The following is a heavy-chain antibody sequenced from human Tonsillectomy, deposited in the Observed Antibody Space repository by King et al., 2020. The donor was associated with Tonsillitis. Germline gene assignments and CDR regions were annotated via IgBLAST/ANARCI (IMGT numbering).Heavy chain of an antibody. V-gene: IGHV4-39*01. Sequence: QLQESGPGLIKPSETVSLTCTVSGGSTSSSTYFWAWIRQPPGKGLEWIGSVFYIGSTYYNPSFRGRVTMSVDTSKNQVSLNLTSVTAADTAVYYCARQPEYRSGWYWYFDLWGRGPLVTVSS. CDR1: GGSTSSSTYF. J-gene: IGHJ2*01. D-gene: IGHD6-19*01. CDR2: VFYIGST. CDR3: ARQPEYRSGWYWYFDL.